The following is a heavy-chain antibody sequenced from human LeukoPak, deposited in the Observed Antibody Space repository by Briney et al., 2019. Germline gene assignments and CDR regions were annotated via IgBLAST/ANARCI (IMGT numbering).Heavy chain of an antibody. Sequence: ASMKVSCKASGYTFTGYYMHWVRQAPGQGLEWMGWINPNSGGTNYAQKFQGRVTMTRDTSISTAYMELSRLRSDDTAVYYCARVSCDILTGCSYYMDVWGKGTTVTVSS. CDR1: GYTFTGYY. CDR2: INPNSGGT. D-gene: IGHD3-9*01. J-gene: IGHJ6*03. CDR3: ARVSCDILTGCSYYMDV. V-gene: IGHV1-2*02.